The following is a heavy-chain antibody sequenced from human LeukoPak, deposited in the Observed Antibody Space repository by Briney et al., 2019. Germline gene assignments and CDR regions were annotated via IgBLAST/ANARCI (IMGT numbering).Heavy chain of an antibody. CDR1: GYTLTELS. D-gene: IGHD7-27*01. J-gene: IGHJ4*02. Sequence: ASVKVSCKVSGYTLTELSMHWVRQAPGKGLEWMGGFDPGDGETIYAQKFQGRVTMTRNTSISTAYMELSSLRSEDTAVYYCARVGSTGDLPDYWGQGTLVTVSS. CDR2: FDPGDGET. CDR3: ARVGSTGDLPDY. V-gene: IGHV1-24*01.